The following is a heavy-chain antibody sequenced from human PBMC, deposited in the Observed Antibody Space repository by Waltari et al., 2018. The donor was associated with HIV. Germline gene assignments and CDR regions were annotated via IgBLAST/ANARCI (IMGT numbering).Heavy chain of an antibody. V-gene: IGHV1-3*01. J-gene: IGHJ6*02. CDR1: GYTFTSSS. Sequence: QVQLVQSGAEVKKPGASVKVSCKASGYTFTSSSMHWVPQAPGRRFEWMGWINAGNGNTKYSQEMQGRVTITRDTSASTAYMELTSLRSEDTAVYYCAREKNIPEKYHGMDVWGQGTTVTVSS. CDR2: INAGNGNT. CDR3: AREKNIPEKYHGMDV.